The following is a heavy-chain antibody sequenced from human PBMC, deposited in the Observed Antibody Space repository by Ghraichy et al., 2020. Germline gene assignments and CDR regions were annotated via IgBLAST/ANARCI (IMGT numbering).Heavy chain of an antibody. V-gene: IGHV3-23*01. J-gene: IGHJ4*02. CDR3: AKGHGSGSFDY. CDR2: ISGSGGST. D-gene: IGHD3-10*01. Sequence: LSLTCAASGFTFSSYAMSWVRQAPGKGLEWVSAISGSGGSTYYADSVKGRFTISRDNSKNTLYLQMNSLRAEDTAVYYCAKGHGSGSFDYWGQGTLVTVSS. CDR1: GFTFSSYA.